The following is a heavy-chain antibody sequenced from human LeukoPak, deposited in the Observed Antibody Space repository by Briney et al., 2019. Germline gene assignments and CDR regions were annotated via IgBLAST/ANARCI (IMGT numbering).Heavy chain of an antibody. J-gene: IGHJ4*02. CDR3: ARRYYDFWSGYYQGDYFDY. D-gene: IGHD3-3*01. V-gene: IGHV4-59*08. CDR1: GGSISSYY. Sequence: SETLSLTCTVSGGSISSYYWSWIRQPPGKGLEWIGYIYDSGNTNNNPSLKSRVTISVDTSKNQFSLKLSSVTAADTAVYYCARRYYDFWSGYYQGDYFDYWGQGTLVTVSS. CDR2: IYDSGNT.